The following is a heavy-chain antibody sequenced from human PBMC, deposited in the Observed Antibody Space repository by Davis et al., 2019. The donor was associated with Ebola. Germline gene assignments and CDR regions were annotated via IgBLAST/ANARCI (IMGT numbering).Heavy chain of an antibody. D-gene: IGHD2-21*02. J-gene: IGHJ4*02. CDR1: GFTLSSYA. CDR2: ITSNGGDT. CDR3: ATRGDNRQFDY. Sequence: GESLKISCSASGFTLSSYAMHWVRQAPGKGLQYVSTITSNGGDTYYADSVKGRFTIARDNSKNTVYLQMNSLRAEDTAVYYCATRGDNRQFDYWGQGTLVTVSS. V-gene: IGHV3-64*04.